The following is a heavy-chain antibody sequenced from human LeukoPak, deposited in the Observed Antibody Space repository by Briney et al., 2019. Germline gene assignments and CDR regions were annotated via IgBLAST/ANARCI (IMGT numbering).Heavy chain of an antibody. CDR2: ISSTGSTI. CDR1: GFTFISYS. V-gene: IGHV3-48*01. CDR3: ARAPPYYDFWSGPPVCYMDV. Sequence: QPGGSLRLSCAASGFTFISYSMNWVRQAPGKGLEWISYISSTGSTIYYADSVKGRFTISRDNAKNSLYLQMNSPRAEDTAVYYCARAPPYYDFWSGPPVCYMDVSGKGTTVTVSS. J-gene: IGHJ6*03. D-gene: IGHD3-3*01.